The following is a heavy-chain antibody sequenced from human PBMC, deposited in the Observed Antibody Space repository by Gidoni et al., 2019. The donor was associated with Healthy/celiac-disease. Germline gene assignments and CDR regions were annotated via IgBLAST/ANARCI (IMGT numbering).Heavy chain of an antibody. D-gene: IGHD2-2*01. J-gene: IGHJ6*02. Sequence: QVQLVQSGAEVKKPGASVKVSCKASGYTFTSYAMHWVRQAPGQRLEWMGWINAGNGNTKYSQKFQGRVTITRDTSASTAYMELSSLRSEDTAVYYCAREGLCSSTSCYGSIGSLYYYYGMDVWGQGTTVTVSS. CDR2: INAGNGNT. CDR3: AREGLCSSTSCYGSIGSLYYYYGMDV. V-gene: IGHV1-3*01. CDR1: GYTFTSYA.